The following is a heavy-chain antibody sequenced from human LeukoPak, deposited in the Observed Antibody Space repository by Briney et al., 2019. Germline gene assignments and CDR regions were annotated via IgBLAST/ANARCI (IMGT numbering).Heavy chain of an antibody. Sequence: ASVKVSCKASGYTFTSYYMHWVRQAPGQGLEWMGIINPSGGSTSYAQKFQGRVTMTRDTSTSTVYMELSRLRSEDTAVYYCARPIVGATGFDYWGQGTLVTVSS. CDR2: INPSGGST. J-gene: IGHJ4*02. CDR3: ARPIVGATGFDY. CDR1: GYTFTSYY. D-gene: IGHD1-26*01. V-gene: IGHV1-46*01.